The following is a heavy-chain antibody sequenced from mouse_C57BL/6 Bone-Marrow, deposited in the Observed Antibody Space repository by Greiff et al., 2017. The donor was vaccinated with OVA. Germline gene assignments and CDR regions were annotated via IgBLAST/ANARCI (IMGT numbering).Heavy chain of an antibody. V-gene: IGHV1-52*01. D-gene: IGHD1-1*01. Sequence: VQLQQSGAELVRPGSSVKLSCKASGYTFTSYWMHWVKQRPIQGLEWIGNIDPSDSETHYNQKFKDKATMTVDKSSSTAYMQLSSLTSEDSAVYYSARNYGSRYLWYFDDWGTGTTVTVSA. CDR1: GYTFTSYW. J-gene: IGHJ1*03. CDR2: IDPSDSET. CDR3: ARNYGSRYLWYFDD.